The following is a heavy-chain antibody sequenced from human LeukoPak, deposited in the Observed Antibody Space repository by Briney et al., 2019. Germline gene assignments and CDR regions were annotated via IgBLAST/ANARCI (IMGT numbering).Heavy chain of an antibody. D-gene: IGHD6-13*01. CDR1: GGSFSGYY. CDR3: ARHLRHGSWYYFDY. CDR2: INHSGST. Sequence: SETLSLTCAVYGGSFSGYYWSWIRQPPGKGLEWIGEINHSGSTYYNPSLKSRVTISVDTSKNQFSLKLSSVTAADTAVYYCARHLRHGSWYYFDYWGQGTLVTVSS. V-gene: IGHV4-34*01. J-gene: IGHJ4*02.